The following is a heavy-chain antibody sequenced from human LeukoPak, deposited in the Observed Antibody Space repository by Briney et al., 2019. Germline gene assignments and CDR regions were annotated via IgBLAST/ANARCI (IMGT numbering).Heavy chain of an antibody. CDR2: INPNSGGT. J-gene: IGHJ5*02. Sequence: ASVKVSCKASGYTFTDYYVHWVRQAPGQGLEWMGWINPNSGGTNYAQKFQGTVPMTRDTSISTAYMELTRLRSDDTAVYYCARERGNYDILTDYYEGNGFDPWGQGTLVTVSS. D-gene: IGHD3-9*01. CDR1: GYTFTDYY. CDR3: ARERGNYDILTDYYEGNGFDP. V-gene: IGHV1-2*02.